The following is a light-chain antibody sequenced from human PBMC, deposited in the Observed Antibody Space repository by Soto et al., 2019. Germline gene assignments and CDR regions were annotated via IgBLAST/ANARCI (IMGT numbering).Light chain of an antibody. J-gene: IGKJ4*01. Sequence: EIVMTQSPATLSVSPGERATLSCRASQSVDSNLVWYQQRPGQAPRLLIYDASTRATGGPARFSGSGSGTELTLTISSLQSEDFAVYYCQQFNNWPPLTFGGGTKVEIK. CDR3: QQFNNWPPLT. CDR1: QSVDSN. V-gene: IGKV3-15*01. CDR2: DAS.